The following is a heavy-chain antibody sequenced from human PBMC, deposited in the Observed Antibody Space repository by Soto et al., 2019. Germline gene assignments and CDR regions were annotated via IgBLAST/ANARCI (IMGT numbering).Heavy chain of an antibody. V-gene: IGHV3-23*01. CDR3: AKDQDILTNPSALDY. CDR2: ISGSGGST. D-gene: IGHD3-9*01. Sequence: PGGSLRLSCAASLFTFSSYAMSWVRQAPGKGLEWVSAISGSGGSTYYADSVKGRFTISRDNSKNTLYLQMNSLRAEDTAVYYCAKDQDILTNPSALDYWGQGTLVTVSS. CDR1: LFTFSSYA. J-gene: IGHJ4*02.